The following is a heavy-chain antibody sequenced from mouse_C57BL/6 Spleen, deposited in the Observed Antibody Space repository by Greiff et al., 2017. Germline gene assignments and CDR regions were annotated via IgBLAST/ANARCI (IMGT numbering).Heavy chain of an antibody. CDR3: ALYYYGKGYFDV. CDR1: GYSITSGYY. J-gene: IGHJ1*03. Sequence: EESGPGLVKPSQSLSLTCSVTGYSITSGYYWNWIRQFPGNKLEWMGYISYDGSNNYNPSLKNRISITRDTSKNQFFLKLNSVTTEDTATYYCALYYYGKGYFDVWGTGTTVTVSS. V-gene: IGHV3-6*01. D-gene: IGHD1-1*01. CDR2: ISYDGSN.